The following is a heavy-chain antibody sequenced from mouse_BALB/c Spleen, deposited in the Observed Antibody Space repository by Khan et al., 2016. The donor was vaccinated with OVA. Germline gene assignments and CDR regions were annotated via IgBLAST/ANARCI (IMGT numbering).Heavy chain of an antibody. D-gene: IGHD2-3*01. V-gene: IGHV5-17*02. J-gene: IGHJ2*01. Sequence: EVELVESGGGLVQPGGSRKLSCAASGFTFSGFGMHWVRQAPEKGLEWVAYISSGSSTIYYADTVKGRFTISRDNTKNTLFLQMTSLRSEDTAMYYCARTGYYYVDYWGQGTTLTVSS. CDR2: ISSGSSTI. CDR1: GFTFSGFG. CDR3: ARTGYYYVDY.